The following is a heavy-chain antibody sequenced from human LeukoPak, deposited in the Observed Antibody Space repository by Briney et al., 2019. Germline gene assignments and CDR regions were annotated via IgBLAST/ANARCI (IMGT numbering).Heavy chain of an antibody. CDR2: INPSGGST. V-gene: IGHV1-46*01. D-gene: IGHD1-7*01. CDR3: ARDRFPGTSIVDAFDI. J-gene: IGHJ3*02. Sequence: GASVKVSCKASGYTFTSYYMHWVRQAPGQGREWMGIINPSGGSTSYAQKFQGRVTMTRDTSTSTVYMELSSLRSEDTAVYYCARDRFPGTSIVDAFDIWGQGTMVTVSS. CDR1: GYTFTSYY.